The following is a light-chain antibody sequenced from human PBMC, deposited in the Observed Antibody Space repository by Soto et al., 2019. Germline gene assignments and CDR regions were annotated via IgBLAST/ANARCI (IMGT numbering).Light chain of an antibody. J-gene: IGKJ2*01. CDR1: QSLSGW. CDR2: KAS. V-gene: IGKV1-5*03. Sequence: DIQMTQSPSTLSASVGDRVTITCRASQSLSGWLAWYQQKPGKAPKLLIYKASSLESGVPSRFSGSGSGTEFTLTISSLQPDDSANYYCQQYNRLYTFGQGTKLDIK. CDR3: QQYNRLYT.